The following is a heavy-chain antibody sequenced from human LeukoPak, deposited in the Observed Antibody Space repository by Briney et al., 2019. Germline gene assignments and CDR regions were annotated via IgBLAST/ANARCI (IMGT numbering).Heavy chain of an antibody. V-gene: IGHV1-8*01. Sequence: ASVKVSCKASGYTFTSYDINWVRQATGQGLEWMGWMSPNSGNTGYAQKFQGRVTMTRNTSISTAYIELSSLRSEDTAVYYCARGTKAAAGTLVYWGQGTLVPVSS. CDR2: MSPNSGNT. D-gene: IGHD6-13*01. CDR1: GYTFTSYD. CDR3: ARGTKAAAGTLVY. J-gene: IGHJ1*01.